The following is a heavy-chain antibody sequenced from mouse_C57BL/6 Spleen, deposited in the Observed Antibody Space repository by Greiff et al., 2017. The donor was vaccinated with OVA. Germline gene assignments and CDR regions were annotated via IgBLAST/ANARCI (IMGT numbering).Heavy chain of an antibody. V-gene: IGHV1-52*01. Sequence: VQLQQPGAELVRPGSSVKLSCKASGYTFTSYWMHWVKQRPIQGLEWIGNIDPSDSETHYNQKFKDKATLTVDKSSSTAYMQLSSLTSEDSAVYYCARGRITTVVEGGFDYWGQGTTLTVSS. CDR3: ARGRITTVVEGGFDY. J-gene: IGHJ2*01. D-gene: IGHD1-1*01. CDR2: IDPSDSET. CDR1: GYTFTSYW.